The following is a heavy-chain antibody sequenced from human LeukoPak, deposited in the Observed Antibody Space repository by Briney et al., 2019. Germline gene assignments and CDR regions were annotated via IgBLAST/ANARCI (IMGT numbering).Heavy chain of an antibody. CDR2: TSDSAGST. CDR3: AKLGCSHTPCYANW. V-gene: IGHV3-23*01. D-gene: IGHD2-2*01. J-gene: IGHJ4*02. CDR1: GFSFSSYA. Sequence: GGSLRLSCAASGFSFSSYAIAWGRQAPGKGLEWVSTTSDSAGSTLYADSVKGRFTISRDNSKNTLYLQMTSLRAEDTALYFCAKLGCSHTPCYANWWGPGTLVTVSS.